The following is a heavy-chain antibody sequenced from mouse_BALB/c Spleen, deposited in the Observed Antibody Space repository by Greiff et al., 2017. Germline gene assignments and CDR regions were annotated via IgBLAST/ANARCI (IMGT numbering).Heavy chain of an antibody. CDR2: ISTYYGNT. V-gene: IGHV1-67*01. D-gene: IGHD2-2*01. CDR3: ARGEWLRRQGYYFDY. CDR1: GYTFTDYA. J-gene: IGHJ2*01. Sequence: QVQLKESGPELVRPGVSVKISCKGSGYTFTDYAMHWVKQSHAKSLEWIGVISTYYGNTNYNQKFKGKATMTVDKSSSTAYMELARLTSEDSAIYYCARGEWLRRQGYYFDYWGQGTTLTVSS.